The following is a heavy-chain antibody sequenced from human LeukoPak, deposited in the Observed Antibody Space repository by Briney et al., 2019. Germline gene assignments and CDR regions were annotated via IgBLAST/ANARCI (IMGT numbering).Heavy chain of an antibody. J-gene: IGHJ3*02. D-gene: IGHD6-6*01. Sequence: GGSLRLSCAASGFTFSSYAMHWVRQAPGKGLEWVAVISYDGSNKYYADSVKGRFTISRDNSKNTLYLQMNSLRAEDTAVYYCAKSLPYSSSRGADAFDIWGQGTMVTVSS. V-gene: IGHV3-30-3*02. CDR2: ISYDGSNK. CDR3: AKSLPYSSSRGADAFDI. CDR1: GFTFSSYA.